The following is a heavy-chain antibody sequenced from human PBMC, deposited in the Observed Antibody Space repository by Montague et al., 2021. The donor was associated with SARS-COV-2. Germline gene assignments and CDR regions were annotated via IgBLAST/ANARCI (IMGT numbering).Heavy chain of an antibody. Sequence: CAISGDSVGSNPASWNWIRQSPSGGLEWRSRTNYRSKWTSDYATSEEGRISIDPDTSKNQFFLHLRSVTPEDTGVYYCVRDTGSAQAGFDAWGQGTLVTVSS. CDR1: GDSVGSNPAS. D-gene: IGHD4-17*01. V-gene: IGHV6-1*01. J-gene: IGHJ4*02. CDR2: TNYRSKWTS. CDR3: VRDTGSAQAGFDA.